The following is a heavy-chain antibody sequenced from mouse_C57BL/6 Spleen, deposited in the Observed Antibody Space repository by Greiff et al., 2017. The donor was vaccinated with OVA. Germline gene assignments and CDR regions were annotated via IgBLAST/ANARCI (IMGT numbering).Heavy chain of an antibody. V-gene: IGHV1-81*01. CDR1: GYTFTSYG. CDR3: APSGTRGYAMDY. CDR2: IYPRSGNT. Sequence: LVEPGAELARPGASVKLSCKASGYTFTSYGISWVKQRTGQGLEWIGEIYPRSGNTYYNEKFKGKATLTADKSSSTAYMELRSLTSEDSAVYFCAPSGTRGYAMDYWGQGTSVTVSS. D-gene: IGHD4-1*01. J-gene: IGHJ4*01.